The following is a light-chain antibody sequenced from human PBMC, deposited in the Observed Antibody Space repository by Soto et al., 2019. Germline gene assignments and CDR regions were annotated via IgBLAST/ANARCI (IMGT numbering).Light chain of an antibody. V-gene: IGKV1-6*01. CDR2: ATS. J-gene: IGKJ3*01. CDR3: LQDYSYPRT. Sequence: AIQMTQSPSSLSASVGDRVTITCRASQGIRNDLGWYQQKPGRAPRLLIFATSTLHSGVPSRFSGSGFGTDFTLTISSPQPEDVATYYCLQDYSYPRTFGPGTKVDLK. CDR1: QGIRND.